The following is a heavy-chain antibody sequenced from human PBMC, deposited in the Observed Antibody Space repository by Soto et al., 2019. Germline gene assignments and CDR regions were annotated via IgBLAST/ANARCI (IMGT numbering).Heavy chain of an antibody. CDR3: ARAHYQLLPGGYDSSGYYFDY. D-gene: IGHD3-22*01. V-gene: IGHV4-31*03. Sequence: QVQLQESGPGLVKPSQTLSLTCTVSGGSISSGGYYWSWIRQHPGKGLEWIGYIYYSGSTYYNPSLKSRVTISVDTSKNQFSLKLSSVTAADTAVYYCARAHYQLLPGGYDSSGYYFDYWGQGTLVTVSS. CDR2: IYYSGST. CDR1: GGSISSGGYY. J-gene: IGHJ4*02.